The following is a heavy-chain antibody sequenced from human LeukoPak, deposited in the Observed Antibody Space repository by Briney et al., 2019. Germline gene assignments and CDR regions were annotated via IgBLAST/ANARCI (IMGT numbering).Heavy chain of an antibody. V-gene: IGHV3-48*03. CDR1: GFTFSNYE. J-gene: IGHJ4*02. D-gene: IGHD4-23*01. CDR3: ARDYGGSSPFDY. CDR2: ISSSGSDI. Sequence: GGSLRLSCAASGFTFSNYEMHWVRQTPGKGLEWVSYISSSGSDIYYADSVKGRFTISRDNAKNSLYLHMNSLRAEDTAVYYCARDYGGSSPFDYWGQGTLVTVSS.